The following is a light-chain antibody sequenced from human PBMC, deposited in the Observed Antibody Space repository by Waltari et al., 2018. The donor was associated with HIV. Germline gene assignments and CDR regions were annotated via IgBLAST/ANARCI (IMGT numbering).Light chain of an antibody. CDR1: SRAVGGYNY. J-gene: IGLJ3*02. V-gene: IGLV2-8*01. Sequence: QSALTQPPSASGSPGQSVTISCTGTSRAVGGYNYVPWYQHHPGKAPKLMIYEVSKWPSGVPDRFSGSKSGSTASLTVSGLQAEDEADYYCSSYAGSNNRWVFGGGTKLTAL. CDR2: EVS. CDR3: SSYAGSNNRWV.